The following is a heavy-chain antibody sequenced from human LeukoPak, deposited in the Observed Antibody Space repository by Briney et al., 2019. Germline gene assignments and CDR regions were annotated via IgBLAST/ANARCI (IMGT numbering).Heavy chain of an antibody. CDR3: AKVTAVAGNYYYYMDV. Sequence: GGSLRLSCAASGFTLSSYAMNWVRQAPGKGLEWVSGMSGGGSSTYYADSVKGRFTISRDNSKNTLYLQMTSLRAEDTAVYYCAKVTAVAGNYYYYMDVWGKGTTVAVSS. J-gene: IGHJ6*03. CDR2: MSGGGSST. V-gene: IGHV3-23*01. D-gene: IGHD6-19*01. CDR1: GFTLSSYA.